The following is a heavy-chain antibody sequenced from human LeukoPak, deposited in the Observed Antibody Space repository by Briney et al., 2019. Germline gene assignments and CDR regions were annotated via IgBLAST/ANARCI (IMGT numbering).Heavy chain of an antibody. V-gene: IGHV1-3*01. J-gene: IGHJ5*02. CDR2: INAGNGNT. CDR3: ARDIDRVFNWFDP. Sequence: ASVKVSCKASGYIFTSYAMHWVRQAPGQRLEWMGWINAGNGNTKYSQKFQGRVTITRDTSATTVYMELSSLRSEDTAVYYCARDIDRVFNWFDPWGQGTLVTVSS. CDR1: GYIFTSYA. D-gene: IGHD6-13*01.